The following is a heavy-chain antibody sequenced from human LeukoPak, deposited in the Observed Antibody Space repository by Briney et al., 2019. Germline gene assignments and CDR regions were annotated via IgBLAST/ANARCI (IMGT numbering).Heavy chain of an antibody. CDR1: GGSVSRSPYY. CDR2: IYYSGST. J-gene: IGHJ4*02. CDR3: ATLKDYYDSSGYYLGY. V-gene: IGHV4-39*07. Sequence: SETLSLTCTVSGGSVSRSPYYWGWIRQPPGKGLEWIGNIYYSGSTYYNPSLKSRVTISVDTSKNQFSLKLSSVTAADTAVYYCATLKDYYDSSGYYLGYWGQGTLVTVSS. D-gene: IGHD3-22*01.